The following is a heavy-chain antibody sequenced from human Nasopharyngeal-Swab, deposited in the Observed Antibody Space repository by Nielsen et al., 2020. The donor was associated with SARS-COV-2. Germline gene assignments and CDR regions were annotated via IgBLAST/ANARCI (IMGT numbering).Heavy chain of an antibody. J-gene: IGHJ6*02. V-gene: IGHV4-34*01. CDR3: ARAGAWQQLVTGYYYYGMDV. Sequence: ESLKISCAASGFTFSSYEMNWVRQPPGKGLEWIGEINHSGSTNYNPSLKSRVTISVDTSKNQFSLKLSSVTAADTAVYYCARAGAWQQLVTGYYYYGMDVWGQGTTVTVSS. D-gene: IGHD6-13*01. CDR1: GFTFSSYE. CDR2: INHSGST.